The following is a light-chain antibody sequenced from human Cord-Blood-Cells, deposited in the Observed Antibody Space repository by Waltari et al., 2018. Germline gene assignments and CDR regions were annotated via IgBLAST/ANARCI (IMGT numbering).Light chain of an antibody. J-gene: IGLJ1*01. Sequence: SYELTQPPSVSVSPGQTARITCSGDALPKQYAYWYQQKPGQAPVLVIYKDRERPSGIPGRFSGSSSGKTVTLTISGVQAEDEADYYCQSADSSGTYYVFGTGTKVTVL. CDR1: ALPKQY. CDR2: KDR. V-gene: IGLV3-25*02. CDR3: QSADSSGTYYV.